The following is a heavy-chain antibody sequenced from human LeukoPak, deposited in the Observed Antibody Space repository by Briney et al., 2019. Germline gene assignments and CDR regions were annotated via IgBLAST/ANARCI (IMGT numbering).Heavy chain of an antibody. CDR1: GFTFSSYN. D-gene: IGHD4-17*01. CDR2: ISSSSSCI. J-gene: IGHJ4*02. Sequence: GGSLRLSCAASGFTFSSYNMNWVRQAPGKGLEWVSSISSSSSCIYYADSVKGRFTISRDNAKNSLYLQMNSLRAEDTAVYYCARQVYGDYVGSWGQGTLVTVSS. V-gene: IGHV3-21*01. CDR3: ARQVYGDYVGS.